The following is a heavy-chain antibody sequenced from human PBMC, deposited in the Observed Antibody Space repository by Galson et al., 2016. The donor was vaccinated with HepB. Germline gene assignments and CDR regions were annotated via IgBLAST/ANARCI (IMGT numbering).Heavy chain of an antibody. CDR2: ISAYNGNT. D-gene: IGHD3-9*01. CDR3: ARVAFDFLTGYSETPDY. J-gene: IGHJ4*02. Sequence: SVKVSCKASGYTFTSYGISWVRQAPGQGLEWMGWISAYNGNTNYAQKLQGRVTMNTDTSTSTAYMELRSLRSDDTAVYYCARVAFDFLTGYSETPDYWGQGTLVTVSS. CDR1: GYTFTSYG. V-gene: IGHV1-18*01.